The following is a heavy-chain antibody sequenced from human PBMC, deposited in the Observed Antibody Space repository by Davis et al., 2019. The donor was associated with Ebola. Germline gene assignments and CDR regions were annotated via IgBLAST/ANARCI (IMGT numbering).Heavy chain of an antibody. D-gene: IGHD5-12*01. Sequence: SETLSLTCAVYGGSFSGYYWSCIRQPPGKGLEWIGDIHHSGSTHYNPSLKSRVTISVDTSKNQFSLKLSSVTAADTAVYYCARDSRGYDYGYYFDHWGQGTLVTVSS. V-gene: IGHV4-34*01. CDR1: GGSFSGYY. CDR3: ARDSRGYDYGYYFDH. J-gene: IGHJ4*02. CDR2: IHHSGST.